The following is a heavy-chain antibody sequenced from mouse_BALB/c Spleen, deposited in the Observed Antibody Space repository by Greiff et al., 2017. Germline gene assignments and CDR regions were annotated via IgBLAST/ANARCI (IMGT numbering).Heavy chain of an antibody. CDR3: ARSTYDYYWYFDV. V-gene: IGHV3-2*02. CDR1: GYSITSDYA. Sequence: DVKLQESGPGLVKPSQSLSLTCTVTGYSITSDYAWNWIRQFPGNKLEWMGYISYSGSTSYNPSLKSRISITRDTSKNQFFLQLNSVTTEDTATYYCARSTYDYYWYFDVWGAGTTVTVSS. CDR2: ISYSGST. J-gene: IGHJ1*01. D-gene: IGHD2-4*01.